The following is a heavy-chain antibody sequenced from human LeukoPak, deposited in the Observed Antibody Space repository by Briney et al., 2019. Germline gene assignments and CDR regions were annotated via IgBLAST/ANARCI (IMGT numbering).Heavy chain of an antibody. CDR1: GYSISSGYY. V-gene: IGHV4-38-2*01. J-gene: IGHJ4*02. Sequence: SETRSLTCAVSGYSISSGYYWGWIRQPPGKGLEWIGSIYHSGSTYYNPSLKSRVTISVDTSKNQFSLKLSSVTAADTAVYYCARLGYSYGYFDYWGQGTLVTVSS. CDR3: ARLGYSYGYFDY. CDR2: IYHSGST. D-gene: IGHD5-18*01.